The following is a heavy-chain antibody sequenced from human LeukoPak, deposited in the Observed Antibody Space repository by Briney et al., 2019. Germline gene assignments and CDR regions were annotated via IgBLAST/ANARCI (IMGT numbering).Heavy chain of an antibody. D-gene: IGHD2-2*03. J-gene: IGHJ4*02. CDR2: ISAYNGDT. CDR3: ARDLDIVVVPAAPMGY. CDR1: GYTFTSYG. V-gene: IGHV1-18*01. Sequence: GASVKVSCKASGYTFTSYGISWVRQAPGQGLEWMGWISAYNGDTNYAQKLQGRVTMTTDTSTSTAYMELRSLRSDDTAVYYCARDLDIVVVPAAPMGYWGQGTLVTVSS.